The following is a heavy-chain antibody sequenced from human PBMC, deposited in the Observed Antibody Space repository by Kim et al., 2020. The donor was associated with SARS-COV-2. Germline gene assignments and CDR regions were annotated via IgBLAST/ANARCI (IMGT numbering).Heavy chain of an antibody. Sequence: SETLSLTCTVSGGPISNYYWSWIRQPAGKGLEWIGRIYSSGSTKSNPSLQSRVTMSVDTSKNQLSLNLTSVTAADTAVYYCAIDLKATAGTNWFDPWGQG. J-gene: IGHJ5*02. V-gene: IGHV4-4*07. CDR2: IYSSGST. CDR3: AIDLKATAGTNWFDP. CDR1: GGPISNYY. D-gene: IGHD6-13*01.